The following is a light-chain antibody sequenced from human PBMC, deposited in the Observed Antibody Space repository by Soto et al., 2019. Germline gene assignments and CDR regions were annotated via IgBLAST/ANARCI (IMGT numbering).Light chain of an antibody. CDR3: QQYGSSGT. CDR2: GAS. Sequence: ESVLTQSPGTMSLSPGERATLSFRASQSVSNNYLAWYQQKPGQAPRLLIYGASNRATGIPDRFSGSGSGTDFTLTISRLEPEDFAVYYCQQYGSSGTFGQGTKVDIK. V-gene: IGKV3-20*01. CDR1: QSVSNNY. J-gene: IGKJ1*01.